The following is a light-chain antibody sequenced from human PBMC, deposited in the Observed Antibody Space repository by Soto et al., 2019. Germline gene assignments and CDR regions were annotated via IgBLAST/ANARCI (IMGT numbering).Light chain of an antibody. CDR3: CSYAGSYTL. V-gene: IGLV2-11*01. CDR2: DVS. J-gene: IGLJ2*01. CDR1: SSDVDRYNF. Sequence: QSALTQPRSVSGSPGQSVTISCTGTSSDVDRYNFVSWYQQHPGKAPKLIVYDVSTRPSGVPDRFSGSKSGNTASLTISGLQAEDEADYYCCSYAGSYTLFGGGTKLTVL.